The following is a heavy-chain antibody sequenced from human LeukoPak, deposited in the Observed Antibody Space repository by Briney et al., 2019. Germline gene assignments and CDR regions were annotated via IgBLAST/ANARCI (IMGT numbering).Heavy chain of an antibody. J-gene: IGHJ4*02. CDR1: GYTLTEAS. V-gene: IGHV1-24*01. CDR3: ATFSIITGTDSDF. CDR2: VDPADGKT. D-gene: IGHD1-7*01. Sequence: ASVKVSCKVSGYTLTEASVHWVRQAPGQGLEWMGGVDPADGKTVYGQKFQDRVSITEDTSTVTAYMDLSNLRSEDTAVYFCATFSIITGTDSDFWGQGTLATDPS.